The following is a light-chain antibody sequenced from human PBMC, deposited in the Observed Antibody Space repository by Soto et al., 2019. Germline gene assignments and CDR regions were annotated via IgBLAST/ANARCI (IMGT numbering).Light chain of an antibody. CDR1: QTVSSNY. J-gene: IGKJ1*01. Sequence: EIVLTQSPGTLSLSPWERATLSCRASQTVSSNYLAWYQQKPGQAPRLFIYGASSRATGIPDRFSGSGSGTDFTLTISRLEPEDFAVYYCQQYGNSPWTFGQGTKVDNK. CDR2: GAS. CDR3: QQYGNSPWT. V-gene: IGKV3-20*01.